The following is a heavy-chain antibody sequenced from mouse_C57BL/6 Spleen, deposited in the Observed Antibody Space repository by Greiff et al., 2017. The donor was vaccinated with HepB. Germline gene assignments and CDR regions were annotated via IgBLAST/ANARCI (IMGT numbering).Heavy chain of an antibody. CDR1: GYAFSSSW. CDR2: IYPGDGDT. D-gene: IGHD2-2*01. V-gene: IGHV1-82*01. CDR3: ARERGGYDVGGYFDY. J-gene: IGHJ2*01. Sequence: QVQLQQSGPELVKPGASVKISCKASGYAFSSSWMNWVKQRPGKGLEWIGRIYPGDGDTNYNGKFKGKATLTADKSSSTAYMQLSSLTSEDSAVYFCARERGGYDVGGYFDYWGQGTTLTVSS.